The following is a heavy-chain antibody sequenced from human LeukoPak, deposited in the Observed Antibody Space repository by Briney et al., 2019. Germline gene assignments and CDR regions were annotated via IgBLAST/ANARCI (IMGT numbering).Heavy chain of an antibody. CDR2: IYYSGST. CDR3: ARLRGYYDSSGYPDY. D-gene: IGHD3-22*01. V-gene: IGHV4-39*01. CDR1: GGSISSSSYY. Sequence: SETLSLTCTVSGGSISSSSYYWGWIRQPPGKGLEWIGSIYYSGSTYYNPSLKSRVTISVDTSKNQFSLKLSSVTAADTAVDYCARLRGYYDSSGYPDYWGQGTLVTVSS. J-gene: IGHJ4*02.